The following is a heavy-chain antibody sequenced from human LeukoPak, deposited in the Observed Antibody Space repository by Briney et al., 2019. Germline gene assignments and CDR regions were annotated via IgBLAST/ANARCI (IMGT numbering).Heavy chain of an antibody. D-gene: IGHD4/OR15-4a*01. Sequence: SETLSLTCTVSGGSIRSSYYYWGWIRQPPGKGLEWIGSIYDSGSTYYNPSLKSRVTISVDTSKNQFSLKLSSVTAADTAVYYCARQMPGLTILAFDIWGQGTMVTVSS. J-gene: IGHJ3*02. V-gene: IGHV4-39*01. CDR2: IYDSGST. CDR3: ARQMPGLTILAFDI. CDR1: GGSIRSSYYY.